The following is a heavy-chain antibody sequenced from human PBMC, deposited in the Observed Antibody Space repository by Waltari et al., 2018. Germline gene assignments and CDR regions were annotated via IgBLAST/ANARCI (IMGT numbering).Heavy chain of an antibody. Sequence: VQLLESGGGLVQPGGSLTLSCAAYGFSFPTFGINWVRQAPGKGLDWVAHISGAGLRTNYADSVKGRFTISRDNSNNTLHLQMNSLRVEDTAIYYCAKDSNTYQKFFENWGQGTLVTVSS. CDR3: AKDSNTYQKFFEN. J-gene: IGHJ4*02. V-gene: IGHV3-23*01. CDR2: ISGAGLRT. CDR1: GFSFPTFG.